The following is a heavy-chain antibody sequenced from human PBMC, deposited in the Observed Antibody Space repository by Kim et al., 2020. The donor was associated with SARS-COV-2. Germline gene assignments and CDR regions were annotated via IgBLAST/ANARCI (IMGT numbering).Heavy chain of an antibody. CDR2: IHYSGNT. J-gene: IGHJ6*02. V-gene: IGHV4-59*12. D-gene: IGHD3-10*01. CDR1: GASFSNFY. CDR3: ASGTRFGRLDV. Sequence: SETLSLTCTVSGASFSNFYWAWIRQPPGKGLEWIGYIHYSGNTNYNPSLKSRVTISIDTSKKVFSLMLSSVTAADTAVYYCASGTRFGRLDVWGQGTTVT.